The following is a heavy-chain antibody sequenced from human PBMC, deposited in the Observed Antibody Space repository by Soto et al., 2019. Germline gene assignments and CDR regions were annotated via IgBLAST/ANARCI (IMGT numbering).Heavy chain of an antibody. D-gene: IGHD3-22*01. J-gene: IGHJ4*02. V-gene: IGHV1-18*01. CDR1: GYTFTSYG. CDR3: ARFMTYYYDSSGYYASD. Sequence: QVQLVQSGAEVKKPGASVKVSCKASGYTFTSYGISWVRQAPGQGLEWMGWISAYNGNTNNAQKLQGRVTMTTDTTTSNAYMKLRSLKSDDTAVYYCARFMTYYYDSSGYYASDWGQGTLVTVSS. CDR2: ISAYNGNT.